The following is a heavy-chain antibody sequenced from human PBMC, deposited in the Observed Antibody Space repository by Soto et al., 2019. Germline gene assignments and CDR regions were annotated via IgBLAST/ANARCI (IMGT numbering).Heavy chain of an antibody. V-gene: IGHV3-72*01. CDR2: TRNKAKSYTT. CDR1: GFTFSDHY. D-gene: IGHD3-22*01. CDR3: ARDLAYYYDSSGYYRAFDI. Sequence: PGGSLRLSCAASGFTFSDHYMEWVGQAPGKGREGVGGTRNKAKSYTTEYAASVKGRFTISRDDSKNSLYLQMNSLKTEDTAVYYCARDLAYYYDSSGYYRAFDIWGQGTMVTVSS. J-gene: IGHJ3*02.